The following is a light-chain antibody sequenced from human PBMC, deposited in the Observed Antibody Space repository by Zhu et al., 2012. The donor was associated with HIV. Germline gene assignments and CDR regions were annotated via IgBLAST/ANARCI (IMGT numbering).Light chain of an antibody. V-gene: IGKV3-15*01. CDR2: GAF. J-gene: IGKJ4*01. Sequence: EIVMTQSPATLSVSPGETATLSCRASHSVSSTLAWYQQKPGQAPRLLIYGAFTRATGIPARFSGRGSGTEFTLTISSLQSEDFAVYYCQQYSDWPLTFGEGQGGDQT. CDR3: QQYSDWPLT. CDR1: HSVSST.